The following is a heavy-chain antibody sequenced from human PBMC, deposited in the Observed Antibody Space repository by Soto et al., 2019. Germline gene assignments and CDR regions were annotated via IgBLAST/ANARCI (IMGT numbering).Heavy chain of an antibody. CDR1: GGSISSGGYY. V-gene: IGHV4-31*03. CDR3: AISTFNYCSYGMDV. CDR2: IYYSGST. Sequence: QVQLQESGPGLVKPSQTLSLTCTVSGGSISSGGYYWSWIRQHPGKGLEWIGYIYYSGSTHYNPSLKSRVTISVDTSKNPFSLQLSSVPAADTAVYYCAISTFNYCSYGMDVWGQGTTVTVSS. J-gene: IGHJ6*02.